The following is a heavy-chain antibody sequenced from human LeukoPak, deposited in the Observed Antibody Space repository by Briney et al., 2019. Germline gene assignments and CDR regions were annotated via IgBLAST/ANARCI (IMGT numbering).Heavy chain of an antibody. V-gene: IGHV3-20*04. CDR1: GFNFDDYG. D-gene: IGHD1-26*01. Sequence: GGSLRLSCAASGFNFDDYGMTWVRQAPGEGLEWVSGISWNGGSTAYVDSVKGRFTISRDNAKNSLYLQMNSLRGEDTALYCCARGSGSCSTYFDFWGQGTLVTVSS. J-gene: IGHJ4*02. CDR3: ARGSGSCSTYFDF. CDR2: ISWNGGST.